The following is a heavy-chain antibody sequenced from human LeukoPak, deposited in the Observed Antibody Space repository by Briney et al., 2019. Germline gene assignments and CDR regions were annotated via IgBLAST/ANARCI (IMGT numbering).Heavy chain of an antibody. CDR3: AELGITMIGGV. J-gene: IGHJ6*04. CDR1: GFTFNLAW. Sequence: PGGSLRLSCAASGFTFNLAWMTWVRQAPGKGLEWVSYISSSGSTIYYADSVKGRFTISRDNAKNSLYLQMNSLRAEDTAVYYCAELGITMIGGVWGKGTTVTISS. D-gene: IGHD3-10*02. V-gene: IGHV3-48*04. CDR2: ISSSGSTI.